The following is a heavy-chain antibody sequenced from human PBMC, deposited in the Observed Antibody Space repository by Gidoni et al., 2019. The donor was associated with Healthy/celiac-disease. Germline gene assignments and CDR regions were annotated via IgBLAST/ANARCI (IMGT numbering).Heavy chain of an antibody. V-gene: IGHV3-48*02. CDR1: GFTFSSDS. D-gene: IGHD3-10*01. Sequence: EVQLVESGGGLVQPGGSLRLSCAASGFTFSSDSMNWVRQAPGTGLEWVSYISSSSSTIYYADSVKGRFTISRDNAKNSLYLQMNSLRDEDTAVYYCARGYYGSGSYYPARVSLDYYGMDVWGQGTTVTVSS. CDR2: ISSSSSTI. J-gene: IGHJ6*02. CDR3: ARGYYGSGSYYPARVSLDYYGMDV.